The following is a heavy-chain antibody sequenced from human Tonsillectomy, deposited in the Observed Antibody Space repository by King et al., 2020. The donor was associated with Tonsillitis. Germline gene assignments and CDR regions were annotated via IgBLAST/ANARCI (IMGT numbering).Heavy chain of an antibody. Sequence: DVQLVESGGGLVQPGVSLKLSCAASGFTFSSYEMNWVRQAPGKGLEWVSYITSSCSKIYYADSVKGRFTISRDNAKNTLSLQMNSLRAEDTAVYYCARENSTSGLYYCGMDVWGQGTTVTVAS. CDR1: GFTFSSYE. V-gene: IGHV3-48*03. CDR2: ITSSCSKI. J-gene: IGHJ6*02. CDR3: ARENSTSGLYYCGMDV. D-gene: IGHD2/OR15-2a*01.